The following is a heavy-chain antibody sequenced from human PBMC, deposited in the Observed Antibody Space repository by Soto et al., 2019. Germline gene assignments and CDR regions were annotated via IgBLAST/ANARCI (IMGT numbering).Heavy chain of an antibody. Sequence: ASVKVSCKASGGTFSSYAISWVRQAPGQGLEWMGGIIPIFGTANYAQKFQGRVTITADKSTSTAYMELSSLRSEDTAVYYCAAGEPYYYYYGMDVWGQGTTVTVSS. D-gene: IGHD2-21*01. CDR1: GGTFSSYA. CDR3: AAGEPYYYYYGMDV. V-gene: IGHV1-69*06. J-gene: IGHJ6*02. CDR2: IIPIFGTA.